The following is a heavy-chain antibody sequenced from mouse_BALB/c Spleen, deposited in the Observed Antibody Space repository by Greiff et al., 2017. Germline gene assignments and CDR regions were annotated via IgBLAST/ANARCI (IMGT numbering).Heavy chain of an antibody. J-gene: IGHJ4*01. Sequence: EVQGVESGGGLVQPGGSLKLSCAASGFTFSSYTMSWVRQTPEKRLEWVAYISNGGGSTYYPDTVKGRFTISRDNAKNTLYLQMSSLKSEDTAMYYCARHLSSETGRGYAMDYWGQGTSVTVSS. CDR3: ARHLSSETGRGYAMDY. CDR2: ISNGGGST. CDR1: GFTFSSYT. D-gene: IGHD6-2*01. V-gene: IGHV5-12-2*01.